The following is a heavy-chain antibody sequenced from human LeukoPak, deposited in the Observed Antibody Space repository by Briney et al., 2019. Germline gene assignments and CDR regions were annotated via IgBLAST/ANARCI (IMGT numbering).Heavy chain of an antibody. Sequence: SETLSLTCAVYGGSFSGYYWSWIRQPPGKGLEWIGEINHSGSTNYNPSLKSRGTISVDTSKNQFSLKLSSVTAADTAVYYCARGPEGYDFWSGYYRGTTSGMDVWGQGTTVTVSS. D-gene: IGHD3-3*01. CDR1: GGSFSGYY. CDR2: INHSGST. CDR3: ARGPEGYDFWSGYYRGTTSGMDV. V-gene: IGHV4-34*01. J-gene: IGHJ6*02.